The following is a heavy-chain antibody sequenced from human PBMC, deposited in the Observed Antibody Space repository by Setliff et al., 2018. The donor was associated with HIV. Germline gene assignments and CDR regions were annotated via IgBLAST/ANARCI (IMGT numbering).Heavy chain of an antibody. V-gene: IGHV4-4*08. CDR3: ARCYYNFWSGYPLDYMDV. D-gene: IGHD3-3*01. J-gene: IGHJ6*03. CDR2: IYTSGST. CDR1: GGSISSYY. Sequence: PSETLSLTCTVSGGSISSYYWSWIRQPPGKGLEWIGYIYTSGSTNYNPSLKSRVTMSVGTSKNQFSLKLSSVTAADTAVYYCARCYYNFWSGYPLDYMDVWGKGTTGTVSS.